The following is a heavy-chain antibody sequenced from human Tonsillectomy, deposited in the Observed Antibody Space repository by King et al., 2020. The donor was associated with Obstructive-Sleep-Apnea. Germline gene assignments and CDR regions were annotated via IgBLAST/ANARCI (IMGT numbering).Heavy chain of an antibody. D-gene: IGHD4-17*01. CDR2: IKSKVDGGTT. CDR1: GLTFANAG. V-gene: IGHV3-15*01. CDR3: PTDHGDYPDY. Sequence: VQLVESGGGLVKPGESLRLSCAASGLTFANAGMSWVRQTSGEGLEWVGRIKSKVDGGTTDDAAPVTGRFTISRDDLRNTLYLQMNRLIVEVSAVYYCPTDHGDYPDYWGQGTLVTVSS. J-gene: IGHJ4*02.